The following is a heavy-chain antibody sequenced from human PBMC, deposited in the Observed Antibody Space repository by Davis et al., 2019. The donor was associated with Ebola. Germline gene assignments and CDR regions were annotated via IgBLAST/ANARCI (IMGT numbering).Heavy chain of an antibody. CDR3: ARVLAAGSGWFDP. CDR1: GFTFSSHS. CDR2: ISSSSSTI. Sequence: PGGSLRLSCAASGFTFSSHSMNWVRQAPGKGLEWVSYISSSSSTIYYADSVKGRFTISRDNAKNSLYLQMNSLRDEDTAVYYCARVLAAGSGWFDPWGQGTLVTVSS. J-gene: IGHJ5*02. D-gene: IGHD6-13*01. V-gene: IGHV3-48*02.